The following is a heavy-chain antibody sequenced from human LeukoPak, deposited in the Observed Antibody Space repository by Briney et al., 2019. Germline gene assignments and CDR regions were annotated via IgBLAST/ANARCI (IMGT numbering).Heavy chain of an antibody. CDR3: ASLYCGGDCYPPAEYFQH. D-gene: IGHD2-21*02. V-gene: IGHV5-10-1*01. CDR2: IDVSDSYT. J-gene: IGHJ1*01. CDR1: GYSFTSYW. Sequence: ASLRISCKGSGYSFTSYWISWVRQMPGKGLEWMGRIDVSDSYTNYSPSFQGHVTISADKSISTAYLQWSSLKASDTAMYYCASLYCGGDCYPPAEYFQHWGQGTLVTVSS.